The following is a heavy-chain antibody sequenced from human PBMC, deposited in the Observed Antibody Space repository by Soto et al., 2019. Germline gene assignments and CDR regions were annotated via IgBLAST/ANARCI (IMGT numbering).Heavy chain of an antibody. CDR3: ARHFSVDYFDY. J-gene: IGHJ4*02. V-gene: IGHV4-30-2*01. CDR1: GGSISSGGYY. CDR2: MYHSGST. Sequence: PSETLSLTCTVSGGSISSGGYYWSWIRQPPGKGLEWIGYMYHSGSTYYNPSLKSRVTISIDRSKNQFSLKLSSVTAADTAVYYCARHFSVDYFDYWGQGALVTVSS.